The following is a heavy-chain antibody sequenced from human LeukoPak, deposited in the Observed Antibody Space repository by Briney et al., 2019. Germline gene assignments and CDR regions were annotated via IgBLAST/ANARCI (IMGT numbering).Heavy chain of an antibody. V-gene: IGHV4-39*07. J-gene: IGHJ4*02. CDR2: IYYSEST. Sequence: SETLSLTCSVSGDSISTSSSYWGWIRQPPGKGLEWIGSIYYSESTNYNPSLKSRVTISVDTSKNQFSLKLSSVTAADTAVYYCARRRYYYDSSGYAYWGQGTLVTVSS. D-gene: IGHD3-22*01. CDR3: ARRRYYYDSSGYAY. CDR1: GDSISTSSSY.